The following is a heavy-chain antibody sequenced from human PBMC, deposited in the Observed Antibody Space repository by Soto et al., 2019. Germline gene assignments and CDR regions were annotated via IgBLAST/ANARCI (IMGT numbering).Heavy chain of an antibody. CDR2: ISGSGGST. V-gene: IGHV3-23*01. CDR3: AKDQFALLGFGELSLDY. CDR1: GFTFSSYA. D-gene: IGHD3-10*01. Sequence: EVQLLESGGGLVQPGGSLRLSCAASGFTFSSYAMSWVRQAPGKGLEWVSAISGSGGSTYYADSVKGLFTISRDNSKTTLYLQMNSLRAEDTAVYYCAKDQFALLGFGELSLDYWGQGTLVTVSS. J-gene: IGHJ4*02.